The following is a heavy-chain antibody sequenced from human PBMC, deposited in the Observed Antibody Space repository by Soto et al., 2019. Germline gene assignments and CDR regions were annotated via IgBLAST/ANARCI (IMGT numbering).Heavy chain of an antibody. V-gene: IGHV4-39*01. D-gene: IGHD5-18*01. Sequence: PSETLSLTCTVSGGSISSSSYYWGWIRQPPRKGLEWIGSIYYSGSTYYNPSLKSRVTISVDTSKNQFSLKLSSVTAADTAVYYCASGDTAMASDWGQGTLVTVSS. CDR3: ASGDTAMASD. CDR2: IYYSGST. J-gene: IGHJ4*02. CDR1: GGSISSSSYY.